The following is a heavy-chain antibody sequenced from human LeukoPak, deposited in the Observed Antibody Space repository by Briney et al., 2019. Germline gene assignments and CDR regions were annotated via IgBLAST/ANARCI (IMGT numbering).Heavy chain of an antibody. D-gene: IGHD6-19*01. CDR1: GGSISSSSTY. CDR2: IYYSGST. Sequence: SETLSLTCTVSGGSISSSSTYWSWIRQPPGKGLEWIGYIYYSGSTNYNPSLKSRVTISVDTSKNQFSLKLSSVTAADTAVYYCARHRSSGLPKDWGQGTLVTVSS. V-gene: IGHV4-61*05. CDR3: ARHRSSGLPKD. J-gene: IGHJ4*02.